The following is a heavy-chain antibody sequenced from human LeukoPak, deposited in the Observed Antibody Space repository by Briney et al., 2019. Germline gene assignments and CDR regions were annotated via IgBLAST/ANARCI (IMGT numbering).Heavy chain of an antibody. CDR3: ARESGSYEAYFDY. J-gene: IGHJ4*02. V-gene: IGHV1-69*13. D-gene: IGHD1-26*01. Sequence: SVKVSCKASAGTFSSYAISWVRQAPGQGLEWMGRIFPIFATANYAQKFQGRVTITADESTSTAYMELSSLRSEDTAVYYCARESGSYEAYFDYWGQGTLVTVSS. CDR1: AGTFSSYA. CDR2: IFPIFATA.